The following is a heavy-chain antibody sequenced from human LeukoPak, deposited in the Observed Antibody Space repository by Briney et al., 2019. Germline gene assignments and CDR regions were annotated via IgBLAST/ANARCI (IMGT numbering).Heavy chain of an antibody. CDR1: GGSISSSSYY. D-gene: IGHD6-19*01. V-gene: IGHV4-39*01. CDR3: ARRPGIAVAEYYFDY. CDR2: IYYSGST. Sequence: SETLSLTCTVSGGSISSSSYYWGWIRQPPGKGLEWIGSIYYSGSTYYNPSLKSRVTISVDTSKNQFSLKLSSVTAADTAVYYCARRPGIAVAEYYFDYWGQGTLVTVSS. J-gene: IGHJ4*02.